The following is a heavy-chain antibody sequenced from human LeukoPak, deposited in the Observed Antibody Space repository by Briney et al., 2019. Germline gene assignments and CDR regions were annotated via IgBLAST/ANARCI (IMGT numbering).Heavy chain of an antibody. V-gene: IGHV3-30-3*01. D-gene: IGHD4-11*01. J-gene: IGHJ6*03. CDR2: ISYDGSNK. CDR1: GFTFSSYA. Sequence: PGRSLRLSCAASGFTFSSYATHWVRQAPGKGLEWVAVISYDGSNKYYADSVKGRFTISRDNSKNTLYLQMNSLRAEDTAVYYCARDRTVKGYYYYYYMDVWGKGTTVTVSS. CDR3: ARDRTVKGYYYYYYMDV.